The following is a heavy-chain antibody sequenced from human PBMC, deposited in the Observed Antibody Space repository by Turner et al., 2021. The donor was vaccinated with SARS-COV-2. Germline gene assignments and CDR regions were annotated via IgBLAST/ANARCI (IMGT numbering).Heavy chain of an antibody. D-gene: IGHD5-18*01. J-gene: IGHJ4*02. CDR2: IYYSGDT. V-gene: IGHV4-39*01. CDR3: ATREYSSGHFDY. CDR1: DGSISSNRYY. Sequence: QLQLQESGPGLVQPSETLSHTCTVSDGSISSNRYYWSWIRQAPGKGLEGIGNIYYSGDTVYNPSLKSRVTITMDTSKNQFSRRLTSVTAADTAVYYRATREYSSGHFDYWGQGTLVTVSS.